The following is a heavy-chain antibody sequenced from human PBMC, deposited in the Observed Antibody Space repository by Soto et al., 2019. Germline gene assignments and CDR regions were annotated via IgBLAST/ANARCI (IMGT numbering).Heavy chain of an antibody. D-gene: IGHD2-21*02. J-gene: IGHJ6*02. V-gene: IGHV4-30-4*01. CDR3: AREDDGGDSLDV. Sequence: SETLSLTCTVSGGSISSGDYYWSWIRQPPGKGLEWIGYIYYSGSTYYNPSLKSRVTISVDTSKNQFSLKLSSVTAADTAVYFCAREDDGGDSLDVWGQGTTVTVLL. CDR2: IYYSGST. CDR1: GGSISSGDYY.